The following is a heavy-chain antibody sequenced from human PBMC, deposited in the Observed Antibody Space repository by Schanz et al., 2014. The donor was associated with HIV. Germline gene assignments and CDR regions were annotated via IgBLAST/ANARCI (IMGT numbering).Heavy chain of an antibody. D-gene: IGHD3-9*01. V-gene: IGHV1-18*01. CDR2: ISAYNGNT. Sequence: QVQLVQSGAEVKKPGASVKVSCKASGYTFTSYGISWVRQAPGQGLEWMGWISAYNGNTNYAQKLQGRVTMTTDTDTSTDYMELRSLRSDDTAVYYCARTDYDILTGYSLGYYGMDVWGQGTTVTVSS. CDR3: ARTDYDILTGYSLGYYGMDV. J-gene: IGHJ6*02. CDR1: GYTFTSYG.